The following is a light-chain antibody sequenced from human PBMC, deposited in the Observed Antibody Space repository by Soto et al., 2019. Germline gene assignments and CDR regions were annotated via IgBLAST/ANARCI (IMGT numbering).Light chain of an antibody. CDR2: YSN. V-gene: IGLV1-47*01. CDR3: AAWDDRLRGYV. Sequence: QSVLTQSASASGTPGQRVTNSCSGGSSNIGTNAVYWFQLLPGTAPKLLIYYSNHRPSGISDRFSGSKSGTSASLAISGLRPEDEADYYCAAWDDRLRGYVFATGTKVTVL. CDR1: SSNIGTNA. J-gene: IGLJ1*01.